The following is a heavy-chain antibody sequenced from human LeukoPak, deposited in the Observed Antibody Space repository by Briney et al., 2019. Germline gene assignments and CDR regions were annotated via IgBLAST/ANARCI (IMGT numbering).Heavy chain of an antibody. J-gene: IGHJ4*02. CDR2: ISSSGSTI. V-gene: IGHV3-48*03. CDR1: GFTFSSYE. D-gene: IGHD6-13*01. CDR3: ARDISSSWTYDFDY. Sequence: GGSLRLSCAASGFTFSSYEMNWVRQAPGKGLEWVSYISSSGSTIYYADSVKGRFTISRDNAKNSLYLQMNSLRAEDTAAYYCARDISSSWTYDFDYWGQGTLVTVSS.